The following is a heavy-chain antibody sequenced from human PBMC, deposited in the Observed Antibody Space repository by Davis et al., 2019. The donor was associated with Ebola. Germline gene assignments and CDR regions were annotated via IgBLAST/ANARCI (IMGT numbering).Heavy chain of an antibody. J-gene: IGHJ4*02. CDR2: INAGNGNT. CDR3: ARDVRGITGPSEY. Sequence: ASVKVSCKASGYTFTSYAMHWVRQAPGQRLEWMGWINAGNGNTKYSQKFQGRVTITRDTSASTAYMELSSLRSEDTARYYCARDVRGITGPSEYWGQGTLVTVSS. CDR1: GYTFTSYA. V-gene: IGHV1-3*01. D-gene: IGHD1-1*01.